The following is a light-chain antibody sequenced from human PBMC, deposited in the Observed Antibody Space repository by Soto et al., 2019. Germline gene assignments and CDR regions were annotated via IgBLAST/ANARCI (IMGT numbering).Light chain of an antibody. J-gene: IGKJ1*01. CDR2: GAS. CDR1: QSVTSSW. Sequence: EIGLTRSPGTLSLSPGESATLSCWASQSVTSSWLAWYQQKPDQAPRLLIYGASCRATGITNRFSGSGSGADFTLTISRLEPEDFAVYYCQQHGSSQWTFRQGTKVEIK. V-gene: IGKV3-20*01. CDR3: QQHGSSQWT.